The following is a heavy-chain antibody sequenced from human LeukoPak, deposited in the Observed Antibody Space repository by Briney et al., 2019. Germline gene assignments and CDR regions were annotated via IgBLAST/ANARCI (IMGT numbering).Heavy chain of an antibody. CDR2: ISYDGSNK. Sequence: GGSLRLSCAASGFTFSSYGMHWVRQAPGKGLEWVAVISYDGSNKYYADSVKDRFTISRDNSKNTLYLQMNSLRAEDTAVYYCAKTGITMVRGVPDPYDYWGQGTLVTVSS. V-gene: IGHV3-30*18. D-gene: IGHD3-10*01. J-gene: IGHJ4*02. CDR3: AKTGITMVRGVPDPYDY. CDR1: GFTFSSYG.